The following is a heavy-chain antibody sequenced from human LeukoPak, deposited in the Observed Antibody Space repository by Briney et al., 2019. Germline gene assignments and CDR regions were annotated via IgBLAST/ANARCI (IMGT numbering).Heavy chain of an antibody. D-gene: IGHD3-10*01. V-gene: IGHV4-59*12. Sequence: SETLSLTCTVSGGSISSYYWSWIRQPPGKGLEWIGYIYYSGSTYYNPSLKSRVTISVDTSKNQFSLKLSSVTAADTAVYYCARAVRSYGSGSYYDNWGQGTLVTVSP. CDR3: ARAVRSYGSGSYYDN. CDR2: IYYSGST. J-gene: IGHJ4*02. CDR1: GGSISSYY.